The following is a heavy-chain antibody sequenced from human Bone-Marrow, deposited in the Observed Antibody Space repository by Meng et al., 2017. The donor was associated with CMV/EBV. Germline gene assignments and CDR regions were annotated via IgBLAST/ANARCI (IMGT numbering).Heavy chain of an antibody. CDR3: ARDQAIVVATNWFDP. J-gene: IGHJ5*02. CDR1: GSSNSAA. CDR2: TYYRSKWYN. V-gene: IGHV6-1*01. D-gene: IGHD3-22*01. Sequence: GSSNSAAWNWIRQSPSRGLEWLGRTYYRSKWYNDYAVSVKSRITINPDTSKNQFSLQLNSVTPEDTAVYYCARDQAIVVATNWFDPWGQGTLVTVSS.